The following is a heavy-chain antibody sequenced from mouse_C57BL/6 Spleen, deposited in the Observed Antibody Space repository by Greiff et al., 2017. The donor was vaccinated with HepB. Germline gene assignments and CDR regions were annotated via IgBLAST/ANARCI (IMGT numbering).Heavy chain of an antibody. V-gene: IGHV1-64*01. D-gene: IGHD2-1*01. CDR2: IHPNSGST. Sequence: QVQLKQPGAELVKPGASVKLSCKASGYTFTSYWMHWVKQRPGQGLEWIGMIHPNSGSTNYNEKFKSKATLTVDKSSSTAYMQLSSLTSEDSAVYYCEVDYYGNLLGYWGQGTTLTVSS. CDR3: EVDYYGNLLGY. J-gene: IGHJ2*01. CDR1: GYTFTSYW.